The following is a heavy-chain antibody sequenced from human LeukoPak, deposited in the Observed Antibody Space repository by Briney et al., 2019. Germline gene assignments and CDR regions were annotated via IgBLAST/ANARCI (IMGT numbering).Heavy chain of an antibody. CDR3: ARTSLYDSASDY. D-gene: IGHD3-22*01. CDR1: GYTFSGYY. J-gene: IGHJ4*02. Sequence: SVKVSCKASGYTFSGYYMHWVRQAPGQGLEWMGWINPNSGGTKYAQKFQGRVTMTRDTSISTAYMELTRLRSDDTAVYYCARTSLYDSASDYWGQGTLVTVSS. V-gene: IGHV1-2*02. CDR2: INPNSGGT.